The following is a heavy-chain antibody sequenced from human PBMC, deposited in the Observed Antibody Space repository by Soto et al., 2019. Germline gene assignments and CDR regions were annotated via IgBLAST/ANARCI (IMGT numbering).Heavy chain of an antibody. V-gene: IGHV3-43*01. D-gene: IGHD3-22*01. CDR1: GFTFDDYT. Sequence: GSLRLSCAASGFTFDDYTMHWVRQAPGKGLEWVSLISWDGGSTYYADSVKGRFTISRDNSKNSLYLQMNSLRTEDTALYYCAKGYDSSERGYFDYWGQGTLVTVSS. CDR2: ISWDGGST. CDR3: AKGYDSSERGYFDY. J-gene: IGHJ4*02.